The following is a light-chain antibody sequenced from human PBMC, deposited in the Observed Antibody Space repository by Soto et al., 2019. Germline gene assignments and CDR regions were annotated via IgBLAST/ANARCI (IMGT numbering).Light chain of an antibody. CDR3: QKHNSAPLF. CDR1: QNINSW. Sequence: DIHMTQSPSTLSASVGDRVTITCRASQNINSWLAWYQQKPGKVPKLLIYATSTLQSGVPSRFSGSGFGTDFTLTISSLQPEDVATYYCQKHNSAPLFFGPGTKVDIK. J-gene: IGKJ3*01. CDR2: ATS. V-gene: IGKV1-27*01.